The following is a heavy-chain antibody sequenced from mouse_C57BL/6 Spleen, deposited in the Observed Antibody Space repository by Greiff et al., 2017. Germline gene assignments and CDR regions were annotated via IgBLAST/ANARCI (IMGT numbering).Heavy chain of an antibody. CDR1: GYTFTSYW. J-gene: IGHJ2*01. V-gene: IGHV1-55*01. CDR3: ARGDYDEYYFDY. CDR2: IYPGSGST. Sequence: QVQLQQPGAELVKPGASVKMSCKASGYTFTSYWITWVKQRPGQGLEWIGDIYPGSGSTNYNEKFKGKATLTVDTSSSTAYMQLSSLTSEDSAVYYCARGDYDEYYFDYWGPGTTLAVSS. D-gene: IGHD2-4*01.